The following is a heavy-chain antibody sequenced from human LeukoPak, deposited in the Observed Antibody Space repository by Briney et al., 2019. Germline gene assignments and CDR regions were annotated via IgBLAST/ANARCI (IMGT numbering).Heavy chain of an antibody. CDR1: GFTFSSYS. CDR2: ISNSGSTI. Sequence: GALRLPCAASGFTFSSYSMNWVRQAPGKGLEWVSYISNSGSTIDYADSVKGRFTISRDNSKNTLYLQMNSLRAEDTAIYYCAKDRAVDIVAAPHFDYWGQGTLVTVSS. J-gene: IGHJ4*02. D-gene: IGHD5-12*01. CDR3: AKDRAVDIVAAPHFDY. V-gene: IGHV3-48*01.